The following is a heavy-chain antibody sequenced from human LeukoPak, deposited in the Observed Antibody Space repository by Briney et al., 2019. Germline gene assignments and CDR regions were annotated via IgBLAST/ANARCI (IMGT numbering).Heavy chain of an antibody. D-gene: IGHD6-19*01. CDR3: AGAGQWLALDY. CDR1: GGTFSSYA. CDR2: IIPIFGAP. V-gene: IGHV1-69*05. Sequence: VKVSCKASGGTFSSYAISWVRQAPGQGLEWMGGIIPIFGAPNYAQKFQGRVTITTDESTSTAYMELSSLRSEDTAVYYCAGAGQWLALDYWGQGALVTVSS. J-gene: IGHJ4*02.